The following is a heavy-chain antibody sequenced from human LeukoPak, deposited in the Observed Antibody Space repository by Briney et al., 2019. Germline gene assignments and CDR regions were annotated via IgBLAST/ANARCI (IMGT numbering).Heavy chain of an antibody. V-gene: IGHV1-8*03. Sequence: GASVKVSCKASGYTFTSYDINWVRQAPGQGLEWMGWMNPNSGNTSYAQKFQGRVTITRNTSISTAYMELSSLRSEDTAVYYCAAARRYCSSTSCYGFDYWGQGTLVAVSS. CDR1: GYTFTSYD. J-gene: IGHJ4*02. CDR2: MNPNSGNT. CDR3: AAARRYCSSTSCYGFDY. D-gene: IGHD2-2*01.